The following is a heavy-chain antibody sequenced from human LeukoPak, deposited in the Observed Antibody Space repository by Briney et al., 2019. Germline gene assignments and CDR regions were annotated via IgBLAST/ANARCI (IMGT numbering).Heavy chain of an antibody. Sequence: SVKVSCKASGGTFSSYAISWVRQAPGQGLEWMGGIIPIFGTANYAQKFQGRVTITADKSTSTAYMELSSLRSDDTAVYYCARDQGTSGYSSGWYVPYYYMDVWGKGTTVTVSS. CDR1: GGTFSSYA. J-gene: IGHJ6*03. CDR3: ARDQGTSGYSSGWYVPYYYMDV. D-gene: IGHD6-19*01. CDR2: IIPIFGTA. V-gene: IGHV1-69*06.